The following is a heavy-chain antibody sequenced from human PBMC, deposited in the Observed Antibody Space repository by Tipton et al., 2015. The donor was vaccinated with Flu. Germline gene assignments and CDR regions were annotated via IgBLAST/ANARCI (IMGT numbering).Heavy chain of an antibody. Sequence: QSGPEVKTPGASVKVSCKASGYTLRSYSMHWVRQAPGQRLEWMGWINAGTGYTKYSQDFQGRVTITRDTSTSTVYMELSSLTSDDIAVYYCAGSTLVPLAGMDVWGQGTTVTVSS. CDR2: INAGTGYT. J-gene: IGHJ6*02. V-gene: IGHV1-3*03. D-gene: IGHD4-23*01. CDR1: GYTLRSYS. CDR3: AGSTLVPLAGMDV.